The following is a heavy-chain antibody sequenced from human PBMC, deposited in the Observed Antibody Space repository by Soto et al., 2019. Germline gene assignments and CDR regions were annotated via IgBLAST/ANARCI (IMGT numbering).Heavy chain of an antibody. V-gene: IGHV3-49*03. J-gene: IGHJ5*02. CDR1: GFTFGDYA. CDR2: IRSKVYGGTT. D-gene: IGHD4-17*01. Sequence: GGSLRLSCIASGFTFGDYAMSWFRQAPGKGLEWVGFIRSKVYGGTTEYAASVKGRFTISRDDSISIAYLQMNSLRAEDTAVYYCARVYGAPYNWFDPWGQGTLVTVSS. CDR3: ARVYGAPYNWFDP.